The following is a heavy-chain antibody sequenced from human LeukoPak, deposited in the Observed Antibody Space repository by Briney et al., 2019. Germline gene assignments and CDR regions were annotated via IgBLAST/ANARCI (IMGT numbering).Heavy chain of an antibody. J-gene: IGHJ4*02. CDR3: ARDYCSSTSCLFDY. D-gene: IGHD2-2*01. CDR1: GYTFTGYH. Sequence: ASVKVSCKASGYTFTGYHIHWVRQAPGQGLEWMGRINPNSGDTNYAQRFQGRVTMTMDTSISTAYMELSRLRSDDTAVYYCARDYCSSTSCLFDYWGEGTLVTVSS. V-gene: IGHV1-2*06. CDR2: INPNSGDT.